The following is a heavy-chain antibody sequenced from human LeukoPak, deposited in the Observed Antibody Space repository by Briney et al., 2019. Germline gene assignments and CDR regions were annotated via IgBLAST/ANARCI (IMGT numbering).Heavy chain of an antibody. V-gene: IGHV3-7*01. CDR2: INQDGSEK. CDR1: VLTFRGYW. CDR3: ARDVFCGGDCYSPKCN. Sequence: GGSLRLSCAASVLTFRGYWMSWVRQAPGKGLEWVANINQDGSEKYYVDSVKGRFTISRDNAENSLFLQLNSLRAEDTAVYYCARDVFCGGDCYSPKCNWGQGTLVTVSS. J-gene: IGHJ4*02. D-gene: IGHD2-21*02.